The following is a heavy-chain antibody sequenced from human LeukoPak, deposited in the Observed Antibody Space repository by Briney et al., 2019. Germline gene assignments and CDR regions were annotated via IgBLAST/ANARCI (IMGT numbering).Heavy chain of an antibody. CDR2: INPKSGAT. CDR1: RYTFTGYY. Sequence: PRASVKVSCKASRYTFTGYYMHWVRQAPGQGLEWMGWINPKSGATTYAQKFQDRVTLTRDTSINTAYMDLSGLTSDDTAVFYCAKGATEGYYYYYGLDVWGQGTTVTVSS. CDR3: AKGATEGYYYYYGLDV. V-gene: IGHV1-2*02. J-gene: IGHJ6*02.